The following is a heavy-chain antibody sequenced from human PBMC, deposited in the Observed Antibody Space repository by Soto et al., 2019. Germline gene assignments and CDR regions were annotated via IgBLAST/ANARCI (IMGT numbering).Heavy chain of an antibody. D-gene: IGHD3-10*01. V-gene: IGHV6-1*01. Sequence: PSQTLSLTCAISGDSVSSNSAAWNWIRQSPSRGLEWLGRTYYRSKWYNDYAVSVKSRITINPDTSKNQFSLQLNSLTPEDTAVYYCAKGKVWTTMVRGVIIGDDYYYGMDVWGQGTTVTVSS. CDR2: TYYRSKWYN. CDR1: GDSVSSNSAA. CDR3: AKGKVWTTMVRGVIIGDDYYYGMDV. J-gene: IGHJ6*02.